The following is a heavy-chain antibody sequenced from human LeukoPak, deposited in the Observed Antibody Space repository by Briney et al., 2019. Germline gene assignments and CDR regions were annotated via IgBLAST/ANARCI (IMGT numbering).Heavy chain of an antibody. Sequence: LETLSLTCAVYGGSFSGYYWSWIRQPPGKGLEWIGEINHSGSTNYNPSLKSRVTISVDTSKNQFSLNLSSVTAADTAVYYCARGETYYYDSSGYSVFAYWGQGTLVTVYS. CDR3: ARGETYYYDSSGYSVFAY. CDR1: GGSFSGYY. CDR2: INHSGST. J-gene: IGHJ4*02. D-gene: IGHD3-22*01. V-gene: IGHV4-34*01.